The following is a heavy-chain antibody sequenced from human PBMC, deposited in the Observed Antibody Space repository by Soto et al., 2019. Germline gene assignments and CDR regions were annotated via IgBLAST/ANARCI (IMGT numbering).Heavy chain of an antibody. Sequence: PGGSLRLSCAASGFTFADYAMHWVRQVPGKGLEWVSGISWNSGDIGYADSVKGRFTISRDNAKNSLYLQMNSLRAEDTALYYCAKGGSGAVAGRTDYWGQGTLVTVSS. CDR1: GFTFADYA. J-gene: IGHJ4*02. D-gene: IGHD6-19*01. CDR3: AKGGSGAVAGRTDY. CDR2: ISWNSGDI. V-gene: IGHV3-9*01.